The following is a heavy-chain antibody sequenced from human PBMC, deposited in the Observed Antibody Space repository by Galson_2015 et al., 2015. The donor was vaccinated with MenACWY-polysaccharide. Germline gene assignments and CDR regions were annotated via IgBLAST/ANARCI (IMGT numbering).Heavy chain of an antibody. Sequence: SLRLSCAASGFTFSNVWMSWVRQAPGKGLEWVGRIKSMTDGGTTEYVAHVKGRITFSRDDSKSTLYLQMSSLKTEDTAVYYCTTDVGRHIVEGPHVDYRGQGPLVTVSS. CDR2: IKSMTDGGTT. V-gene: IGHV3-15*01. J-gene: IGHJ4*02. D-gene: IGHD5-12*01. CDR1: GFTFSNVW. CDR3: TTDVGRHIVEGPHVDY.